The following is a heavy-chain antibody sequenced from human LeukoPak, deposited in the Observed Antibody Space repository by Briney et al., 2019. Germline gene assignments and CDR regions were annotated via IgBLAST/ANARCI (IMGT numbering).Heavy chain of an antibody. V-gene: IGHV4-39*07. CDR2: IYYSGST. CDR1: GGSISSSSYY. Sequence: PSETLSLTCTVSGGSISSSSYYWGWIRQPPGKGLEWIGSIYYSGSTYYNPSLKSRVTISVDTSKNQFSLKLSSVTAADTAVYYCARAGGWELLRTDDYYGMDVWGQGTTVTVSS. D-gene: IGHD1-26*01. CDR3: ARAGGWELLRTDDYYGMDV. J-gene: IGHJ6*02.